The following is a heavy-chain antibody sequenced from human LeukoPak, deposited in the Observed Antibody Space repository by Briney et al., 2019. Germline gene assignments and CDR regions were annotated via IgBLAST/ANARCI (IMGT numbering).Heavy chain of an antibody. J-gene: IGHJ4*02. CDR3: ATLNPTRIAVAGTGFDY. Sequence: ASVKVSCKASGGTFSSYAISWVRQAPGQGLEWMGRIIPILGIANYAQKFQGRVTITADKSTSTAYMELSSLRSEDTAVYYCATLNPTRIAVAGTGFDYWGQGTLVTVSS. D-gene: IGHD6-19*01. V-gene: IGHV1-69*04. CDR1: GGTFSSYA. CDR2: IIPILGIA.